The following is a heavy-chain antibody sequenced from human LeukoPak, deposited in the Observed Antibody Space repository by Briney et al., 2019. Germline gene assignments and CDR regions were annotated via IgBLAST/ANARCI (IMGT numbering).Heavy chain of an antibody. D-gene: IGHD1-26*01. V-gene: IGHV4-4*07. Sequence: SETLSLTCTVFRGSTSTYYWSWIRQPAGKGLEWIGRIYPSGNTNFNPSLMSRVTMSIDKSKNQFSLKLSSVTAADTAVYYCARDHSSASYTYYYYYMDVWGKGTTVTVSS. CDR2: IYPSGNT. CDR1: RGSTSTYY. CDR3: ARDHSSASYTYYYYYMDV. J-gene: IGHJ6*03.